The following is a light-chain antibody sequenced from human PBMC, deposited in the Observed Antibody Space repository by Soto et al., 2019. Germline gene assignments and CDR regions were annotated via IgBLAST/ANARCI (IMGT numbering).Light chain of an antibody. CDR2: AAS. CDR3: QQSLNTPRT. CDR1: QSISSY. V-gene: IGKV1-39*01. Sequence: DSQMTQSPSSLSASIGDRVTMTCRASQSISSYLNWYQQKPGKAPKXXIFAASSLQSGVPSRFSGSGSGTDFTLTISSLQPEDFGTYYCQQSLNTPRTFGQGTKVDIK. J-gene: IGKJ1*01.